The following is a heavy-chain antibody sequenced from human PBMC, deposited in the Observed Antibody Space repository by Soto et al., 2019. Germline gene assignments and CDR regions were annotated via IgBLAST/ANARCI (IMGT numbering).Heavy chain of an antibody. CDR3: ARDYYYDSRSSSVNWFDP. J-gene: IGHJ5*02. CDR2: INMDGTKT. Sequence: GGSLRLSCVASGFTFSKYWMHWVRQAPGKGLVWVSRINMDGTKTAYADSVKGRFTVSRDNANNTLYLQMNSLGVEDTAVYYCARDYYYDSRSSSVNWFDPWGQGTLVTVSS. CDR1: GFTFSKYW. D-gene: IGHD3-22*01. V-gene: IGHV3-74*01.